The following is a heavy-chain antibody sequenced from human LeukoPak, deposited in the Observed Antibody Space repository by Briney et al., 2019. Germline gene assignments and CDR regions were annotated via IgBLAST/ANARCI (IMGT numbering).Heavy chain of an antibody. V-gene: IGHV1-69*13. CDR1: GGTFNNFA. CDR3: ASPVKYYDTWSGYPPFDY. CDR2: IIPMSGTA. Sequence: GASVKVSCKASGGTFNNFAISWVRQAPGQGLEWVGGIIPMSGTANYAQKFQGRVTITADESTSTAYMELSSLRSEDTAIYYCASPVKYYDTWSGYPPFDYWGRGTLVTVSS. D-gene: IGHD3-3*01. J-gene: IGHJ4*02.